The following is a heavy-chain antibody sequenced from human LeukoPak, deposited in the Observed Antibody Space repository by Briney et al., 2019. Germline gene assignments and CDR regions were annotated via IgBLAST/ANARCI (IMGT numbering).Heavy chain of an antibody. D-gene: IGHD2-8*01. Sequence: PSETLSLTCTVSGDSISSYYWSWIRQSPGKGLEWIGYIYYIGNTKYNPSFGSRVTTSVDMSKNEISLKLNSVTDADTGLYYCARHQGQSWYAFDIWGQGTRVAVSS. CDR2: IYYIGNT. J-gene: IGHJ3*02. CDR3: ARHQGQSWYAFDI. V-gene: IGHV4-59*08. CDR1: GDSISSYY.